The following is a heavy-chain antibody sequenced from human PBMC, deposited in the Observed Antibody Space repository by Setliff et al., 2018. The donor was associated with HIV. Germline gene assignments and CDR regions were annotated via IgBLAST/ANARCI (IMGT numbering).Heavy chain of an antibody. J-gene: IGHJ1*01. CDR1: GFTFSSYE. V-gene: IGHV3-48*03. Sequence: GGSLRLSCAASGFTFSSYETNWVRQSPGKGLEWVSYISGSGSTTYYADSVKDRFTISRDNSKNTLYLQMNSLRAEDTAVYYCARAPGITVAGRYFQHWGQGTLVTVSS. D-gene: IGHD6-19*01. CDR3: ARAPGITVAGRYFQH. CDR2: ISGSGSTT.